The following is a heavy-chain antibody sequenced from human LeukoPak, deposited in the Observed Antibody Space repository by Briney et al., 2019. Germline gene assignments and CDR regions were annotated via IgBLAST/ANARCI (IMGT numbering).Heavy chain of an antibody. D-gene: IGHD6-6*01. CDR1: XFTFSSYW. J-gene: IGHJ4*02. Sequence: GGSLXXXXXXXXFTFSSYWXSWVRQAPGKGLEWVANIKKDGSEKYYVDSVKGRFTISRDNAKNSVYLQMNSLRAEDTAVYYCARIYSSSSGYFDYWGQGTLVTVSS. V-gene: IGHV3-7*01. CDR3: ARIYSSSSGYFDY. CDR2: IKKDGSEK.